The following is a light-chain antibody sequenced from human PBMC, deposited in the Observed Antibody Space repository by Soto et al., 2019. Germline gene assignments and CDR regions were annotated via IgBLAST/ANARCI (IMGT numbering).Light chain of an antibody. CDR2: DVI. J-gene: IGLJ2*01. V-gene: IGLV2-14*01. CDR1: SSDVGGYNY. Sequence: QSALTQPASVSGSPGQSISISCTGTSSDVGGYNYVSWYQQNPGNAPKVMIYDVINRPSGVSNRFSGSKSGNTASLTISGLQAEDEADYYCSSYSRSSTLVVFGGGTKVTVL. CDR3: SSYSRSSTLVV.